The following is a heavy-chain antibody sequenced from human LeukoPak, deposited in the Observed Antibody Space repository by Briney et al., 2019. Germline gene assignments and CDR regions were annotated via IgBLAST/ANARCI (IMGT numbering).Heavy chain of an antibody. J-gene: IGHJ4*02. V-gene: IGHV3-11*01. D-gene: IGHD1-1*01. CDR3: VRDDGHHWFDF. CDR2: ISSSGTPK. Sequence: KPGGSLRLSCGASGFIFSDYYMSWIRQAPGKGLEWISYISSSGTPKYYADSAKGRFTISRDNAKKSLFLQMNSLRDEDTAVYYCVRDDGHHWFDFWGQGTLVTVSS. CDR1: GFIFSDYY.